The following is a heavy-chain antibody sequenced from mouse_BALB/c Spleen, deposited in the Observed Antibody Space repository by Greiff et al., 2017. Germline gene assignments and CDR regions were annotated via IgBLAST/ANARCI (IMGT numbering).Heavy chain of an antibody. CDR1: GFTFSSYG. J-gene: IGHJ2*01. CDR2: ISSGGSYT. D-gene: IGHD2-1*01. CDR3: ARRGDGNYSYYFDY. V-gene: IGHV5-6*02. Sequence: EVMLVESGGDLVKPGGSLKLSCAASGFTFSSYGMSWVRQTPDKRLEWVATISSGGSYTYYPDSVKGRFTISRDNAKNTLYLQMSSLKSEDTAMYYCARRGDGNYSYYFDYWGQGTTLTVSS.